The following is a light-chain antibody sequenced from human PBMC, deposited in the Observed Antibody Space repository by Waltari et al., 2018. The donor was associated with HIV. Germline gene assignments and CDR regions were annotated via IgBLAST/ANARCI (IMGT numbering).Light chain of an antibody. J-gene: IGKJ4*01. Sequence: ELMMTQPPATLSVSPGARATLSCRASQSVSTNLAWYQQKPGQAPRLLINGASTRATGIPARFSGSGSGTDFTLTISSLQSEDSVTYYCQQYNNWPLAFGGGTKVEIK. CDR1: QSVSTN. CDR3: QQYNNWPLA. V-gene: IGKV3-15*01. CDR2: GAS.